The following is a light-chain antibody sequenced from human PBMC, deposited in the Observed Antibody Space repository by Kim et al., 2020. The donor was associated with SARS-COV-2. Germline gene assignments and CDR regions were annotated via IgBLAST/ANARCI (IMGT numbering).Light chain of an antibody. V-gene: IGKV3-11*01. CDR3: QRRSNWTPIT. CDR1: QSVSSY. Sequence: EIVLTQSPATLSLSPGERATLSCRASQSVSSYLAWYQQKPGQAPRLLIYDASNRATGIPARFSGSGSGTDFTLTISSLEPEDFAVYYCQRRSNWTPITFGQGTRLEIK. J-gene: IGKJ5*01. CDR2: DAS.